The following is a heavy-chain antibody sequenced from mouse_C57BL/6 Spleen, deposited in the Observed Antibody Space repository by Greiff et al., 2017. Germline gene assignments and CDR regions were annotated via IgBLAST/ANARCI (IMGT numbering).Heavy chain of an antibody. CDR1: GYSITSGYY. J-gene: IGHJ1*03. CDR3: ARGWYFDV. CDR2: ISYDGSN. Sequence: VQLKESGPGLVKPSQSLSLTCSVTGYSITSGYYWNWIRQFPGNKLEWMGYISYDGSNNYNPSLKNRISITRDTSKNQFFLKLNSVTTEDTATYYCARGWYFDVGGTGTTVTVSS. V-gene: IGHV3-6*01.